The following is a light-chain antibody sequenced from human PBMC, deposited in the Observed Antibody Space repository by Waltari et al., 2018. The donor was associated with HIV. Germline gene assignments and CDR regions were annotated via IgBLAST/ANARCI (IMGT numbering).Light chain of an antibody. J-gene: IGLJ2*01. Sequence: QSVLTPTPSVSGAPGPSVTISSTGGHSHIGADYGVHWYRQLQGTAPKLLIYDNNNRPSGVPDRFSGSKSGTSASLAITGLQAEDEADYYCQSYDSGLGGVFGGGTKLIVL. CDR3: QSYDSGLGGV. V-gene: IGLV1-40*01. CDR2: DNN. CDR1: HSHIGADYG.